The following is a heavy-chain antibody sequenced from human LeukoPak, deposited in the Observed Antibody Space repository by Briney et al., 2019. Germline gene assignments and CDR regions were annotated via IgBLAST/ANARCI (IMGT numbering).Heavy chain of an antibody. CDR3: AKAFYQLLGWFDP. D-gene: IGHD2-2*01. J-gene: IGHJ5*02. CDR2: ISTSNTFI. CDR1: GFTFSTFT. Sequence: GGSLRLSCAGSGFTFSTFTMNWVRQAPGKGLEWVSSISTSNTFIEYADSVKGRFTISRDNSKNTLYLQMNSLRAEDTAVYYCAKAFYQLLGWFDPWGQGTLVTVSS. V-gene: IGHV3-21*04.